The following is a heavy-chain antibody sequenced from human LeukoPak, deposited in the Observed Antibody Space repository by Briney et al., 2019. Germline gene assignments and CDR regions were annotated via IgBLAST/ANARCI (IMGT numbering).Heavy chain of an antibody. CDR2: ISSSSSYI. D-gene: IGHD3-10*01. Sequence: GGSLRLSCAASGFTFSSYSMNWVRQAPGKGLEWVSSISSSSSYIYYADSVKGRFTISRDNAKNSLYLQMNSLRAEDTAVYYCARDLGSGSYYNDAFDIWGQGTMVTVPS. J-gene: IGHJ3*02. CDR3: ARDLGSGSYYNDAFDI. CDR1: GFTFSSYS. V-gene: IGHV3-21*01.